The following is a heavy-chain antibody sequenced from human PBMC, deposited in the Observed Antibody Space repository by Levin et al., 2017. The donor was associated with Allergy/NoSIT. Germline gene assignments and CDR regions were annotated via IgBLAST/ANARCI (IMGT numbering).Heavy chain of an antibody. J-gene: IGHJ3*02. CDR2: IYYSRST. CDR1: GAAIISYY. Sequence: SETLSLTCSVSGAAIISYYWSWIRQPPGKGLEWIGYIYYSRSTNYNPSLKSRVTISVDTSKNQLSLELRSVTAEDTAVYYCARTTVGATKAFDIWGQGTMVTVSS. CDR3: ARTTVGATKAFDI. D-gene: IGHD1-26*01. V-gene: IGHV4-59*01.